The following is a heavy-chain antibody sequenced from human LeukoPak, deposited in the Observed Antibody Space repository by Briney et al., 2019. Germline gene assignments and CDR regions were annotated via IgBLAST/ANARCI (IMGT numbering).Heavy chain of an antibody. CDR3: AKGYYYDSSGYYPPYYYYGMDV. D-gene: IGHD3-22*01. CDR1: GFTFSSYA. Sequence: GGSLRLSCAASGFTFSSYAMSWVRQAPGKGLEWVSAISGSGGSTYYADSVKGRFTISRDNSKNTLYLQMNSLRAEDTAVYYCAKGYYYDSSGYYPPYYYYGMDVWGQGTTVTVSS. V-gene: IGHV3-23*01. J-gene: IGHJ6*02. CDR2: ISGSGGST.